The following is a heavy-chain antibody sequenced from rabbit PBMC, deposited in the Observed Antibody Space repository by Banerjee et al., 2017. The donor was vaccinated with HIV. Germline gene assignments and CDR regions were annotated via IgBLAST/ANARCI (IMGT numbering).Heavy chain of an antibody. J-gene: IGHJ4*01. CDR3: ARDDAISGSGWYFNL. CDR1: GFDFSSGYY. D-gene: IGHD1-1*01. V-gene: IGHV1S45*01. CDR2: IYAGSTGST. Sequence: QEQLVEDGGDLVKPGASLTLTCKASGFDFSSGYYMCWVRQAPGKGLEWIACIYAGSTGSTYYASWAKGRFTISKTSSTTVTLQLISLTAADTATYFCARDDAISGSGWYFNLWGPGTLVTVS.